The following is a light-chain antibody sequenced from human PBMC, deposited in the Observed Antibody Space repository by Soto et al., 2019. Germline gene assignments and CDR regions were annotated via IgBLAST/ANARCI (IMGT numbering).Light chain of an antibody. CDR1: QSISSY. J-gene: IGKJ1*01. CDR2: AAS. CDR3: HQTYNIPWT. V-gene: IGKV1-39*01. Sequence: DIQMPQSPSSLSASVGDRVTITCRASQSISSYLNWYQQKPGKAPKLLIYAASSLQSGVPSRFSGSGSGTDFTLTISSLQPEDFATYWCHQTYNIPWTFGQGTKVDIK.